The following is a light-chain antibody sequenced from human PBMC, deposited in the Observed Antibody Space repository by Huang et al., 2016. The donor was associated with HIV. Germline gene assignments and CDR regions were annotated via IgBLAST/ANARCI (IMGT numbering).Light chain of an antibody. CDR2: GAS. CDR3: LQDHNYPRT. J-gene: IGKJ1*01. Sequence: IQMTQSPSSLSASVGDRVTITCRASQGITDDLAWYQQKPGKAPKLLISGASTLRSGVPSRFSGSGSGTDFTLTISSLQPEDYATYYCLQDHNYPRTFGQGTKVEI. V-gene: IGKV1-6*01. CDR1: QGITDD.